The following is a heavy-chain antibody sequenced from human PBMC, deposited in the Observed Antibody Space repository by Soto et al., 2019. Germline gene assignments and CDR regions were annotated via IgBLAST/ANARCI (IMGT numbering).Heavy chain of an antibody. D-gene: IGHD2-15*01. CDR1: GDSISGYY. J-gene: IGHJ4*02. CDR2: IYYSGST. CDR3: ARHGSRDVVRFDY. Sequence: HVQLQESGPGLVKPSETLSLTCTVSGDSISGYYWNWIRQPPGMGLEWIGYIYYSGSTNYNPSLNSRVTISVDTSKKQFSLNLTSVTAADTAMYYCARHGSRDVVRFDYWGQGILVSVSS. V-gene: IGHV4-59*08.